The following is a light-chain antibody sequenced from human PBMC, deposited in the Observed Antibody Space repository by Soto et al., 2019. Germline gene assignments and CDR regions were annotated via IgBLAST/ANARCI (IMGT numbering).Light chain of an antibody. CDR1: KSINTF. CDR3: QQSYSTPYT. Sequence: DIQMTQSPSSLSASVGDRVTITCRASKSINTFLNWYHQKPGIAPGLIIYSTSNLQTGVPSRFWGTGSGTDFTLTSRSRQPEDLGSYYGQQSYSTPYTFGQGTKLEI. J-gene: IGKJ2*01. V-gene: IGKV1-39*01. CDR2: STS.